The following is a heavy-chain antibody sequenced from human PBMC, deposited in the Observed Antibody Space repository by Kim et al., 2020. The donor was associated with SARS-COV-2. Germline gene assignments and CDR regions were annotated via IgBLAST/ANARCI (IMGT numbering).Heavy chain of an antibody. V-gene: IGHV7-4-1*02. CDR3: ARDPGYCSSTSCSYRNNWFDP. Sequence: ASVKVSCKASGYTFTRYAMNWVRQAPGQGLEWMGWINTNTGNPTYAQGFTGRFVFTLDTSVSTAYLQISSLKAEDTALYYCARDPGYCSSTSCSYRNNWFDPWGQGTLVTVSS. CDR2: INTNTGNP. CDR1: GYTFTRYA. J-gene: IGHJ5*02. D-gene: IGHD2-2*01.